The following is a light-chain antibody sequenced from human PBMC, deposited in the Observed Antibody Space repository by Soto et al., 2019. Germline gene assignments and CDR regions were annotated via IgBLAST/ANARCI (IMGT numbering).Light chain of an antibody. Sequence: EIVLTQSPDTLSLSPGERATLSCRASQSLSSSLLAWYQQKPGQAPRPLIYAASSRATGIPDRFSGSGSGTEFTLTISRLEPEDFAVYYCQQYDGSLLTFGPGTRVDIK. CDR2: AAS. V-gene: IGKV3-20*01. CDR3: QQYDGSLLT. J-gene: IGKJ3*01. CDR1: QSLSSSL.